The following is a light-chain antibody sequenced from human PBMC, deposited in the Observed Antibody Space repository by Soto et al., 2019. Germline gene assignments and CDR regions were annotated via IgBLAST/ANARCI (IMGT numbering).Light chain of an antibody. CDR1: QIIANN. J-gene: IGKJ1*01. CDR2: GAS. CDR3: QHYNNWPPWT. Sequence: EIVMMQSPATLSVSPGERATLSCRASQIIANNLAWYQQKPGQAPRLLIYGASTRAPGIPARFSGSGSGTEFTLTISSLQSEDCAIYYCQHYNNWPPWTFGQGTKVEIK. V-gene: IGKV3-15*01.